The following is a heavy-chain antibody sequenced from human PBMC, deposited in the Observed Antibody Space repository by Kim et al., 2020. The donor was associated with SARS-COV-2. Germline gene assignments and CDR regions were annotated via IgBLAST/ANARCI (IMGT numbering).Heavy chain of an antibody. Sequence: QKFQGRVTITADESTRTAYMELSSLRSEGTAVYYCARDSVVPAAIDAFDIWGQGTMVTVSS. V-gene: IGHV1-69*01. D-gene: IGHD2-2*01. CDR3: ARDSVVPAAIDAFDI. J-gene: IGHJ3*02.